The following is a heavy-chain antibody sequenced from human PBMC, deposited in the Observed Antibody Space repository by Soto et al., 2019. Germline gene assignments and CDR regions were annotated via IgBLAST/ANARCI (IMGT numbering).Heavy chain of an antibody. CDR2: IYHSGST. D-gene: IGHD3-3*01. V-gene: IGHV4-4*02. CDR1: GGSISSSNW. Sequence: QVQLQESGPGLVKPSGTLSLTCAVSGGSISSSNWWSWVRQPPGKGLEWIGEIYHSGSTNYNPSLKSRVTISVDKSKNQFSLKLSSVTAADTAVYYCASTRGDFWSGHGGGFDYWGQGTLVTVSS. CDR3: ASTRGDFWSGHGGGFDY. J-gene: IGHJ4*02.